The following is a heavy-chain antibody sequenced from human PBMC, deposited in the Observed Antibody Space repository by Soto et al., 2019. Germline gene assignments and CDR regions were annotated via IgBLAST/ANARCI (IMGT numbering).Heavy chain of an antibody. CDR2: IYTSGST. Sequence: SETLSLTCTVSGGSISSYYWSWIRQPAGKGLEWIGRIYTSGSTNYNPSLKSRVTMSVDTSKNQFSLKLSSVTAADTALYYCARGRVTVTPSGDYYYGMDVWGQGTTVTVSS. CDR1: GGSISSYY. CDR3: ARGRVTVTPSGDYYYGMDV. V-gene: IGHV4-4*07. D-gene: IGHD4-4*01. J-gene: IGHJ6*02.